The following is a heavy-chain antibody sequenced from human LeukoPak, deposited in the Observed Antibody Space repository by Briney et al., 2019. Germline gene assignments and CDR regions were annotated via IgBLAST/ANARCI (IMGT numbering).Heavy chain of an antibody. Sequence: GASVKVPCKASGYTFTGYYMHWVRQAPGQGLEWMGRINPNSGGTNYAQKFQGRVTMTRDTSISTAYMELSRLRSDDTAVYYCARVNGSSGWLPVGSYNYWGQGTLVTVSS. CDR2: INPNSGGT. D-gene: IGHD6-19*01. CDR1: GYTFTGYY. J-gene: IGHJ4*02. CDR3: ARVNGSSGWLPVGSYNY. V-gene: IGHV1-2*06.